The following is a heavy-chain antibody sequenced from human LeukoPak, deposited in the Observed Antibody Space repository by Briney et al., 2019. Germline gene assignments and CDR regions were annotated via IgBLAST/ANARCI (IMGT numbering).Heavy chain of an antibody. D-gene: IGHD3-10*01. CDR1: GFTFSAYS. CDR3: VGGITMSRGVTPFYSYGMDV. CDR2: ISSTSTYI. Sequence: GGSLRLSCAASGFTFSAYSMNWVRLAPGKGLEWVSSISSTSTYIYYADSVEGRFTISRDNAKDSLYLQMDSLRAEDTAVYYCVGGITMSRGVTPFYSYGMDVWGQGTTVTVSS. J-gene: IGHJ6*02. V-gene: IGHV3-21*01.